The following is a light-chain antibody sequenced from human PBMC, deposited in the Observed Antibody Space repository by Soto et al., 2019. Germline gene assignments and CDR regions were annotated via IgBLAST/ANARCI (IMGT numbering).Light chain of an antibody. J-gene: IGKJ1*01. V-gene: IGKV3-20*01. CDR3: QPYDASPT. Sequence: EIVLTQSPGTLSLSAGERATLSCRASQSINNNYLAWYQQKPGQAPTVLIYGASYRAPGIPDRFSGSGSGTDFTLTISRLEPEDSAVYYCQPYDASPTLGQGTKV. CDR2: GAS. CDR1: QSINNNY.